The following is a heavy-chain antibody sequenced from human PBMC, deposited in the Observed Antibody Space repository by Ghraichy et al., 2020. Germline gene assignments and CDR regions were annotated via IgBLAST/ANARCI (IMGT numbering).Heavy chain of an antibody. J-gene: IGHJ6*02. CDR3: AREKWLVQNYYYGMDV. D-gene: IGHD6-19*01. Sequence: PTLSLTCAISGDSVSSNSAAWNWIRQSPSRGLEWLGRTYYRSKWYTDYAVSVKSRITVNPDTSKNQFSLQLNSVTPEDTAVYYCAREKWLVQNYYYGMDVWGQGTTVTVSS. V-gene: IGHV6-1*01. CDR2: TYYRSKWYT. CDR1: GDSVSSNSAA.